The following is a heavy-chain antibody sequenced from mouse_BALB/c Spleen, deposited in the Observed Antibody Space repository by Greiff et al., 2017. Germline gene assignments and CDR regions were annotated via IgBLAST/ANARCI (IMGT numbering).Heavy chain of an antibody. J-gene: IGHJ1*01. V-gene: IGHV1-9*01. CDR2: ILPGSGST. D-gene: IGHD2-10*02. CDR3: ARKYGNYNWYFDV. CDR1: GYTFSSYW. Sequence: QVQLQQSGAELMKPGASVKISCKATGYTFSSYWIEWVKQRPGHGLAWIGEILPGSGSTNYNEKFKGKATFTADTSSNTAYMQLSSLTSEDSAVYYCARKYGNYNWYFDVWGAGTTVTVSS.